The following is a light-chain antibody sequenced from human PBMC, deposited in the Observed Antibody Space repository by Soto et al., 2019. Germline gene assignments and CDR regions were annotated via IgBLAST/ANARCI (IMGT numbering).Light chain of an antibody. J-gene: IGKJ4*01. Sequence: EIVMTQSPATLSVSPGERATLSYRASQSVSSNLAWYQQKVGQAPRLLIYDASTRATGIPARFSGSGSGTEFTLTISSLQSEDFAVYYCQQYNDWPPLTFGGGTKVEIK. CDR1: QSVSSN. CDR2: DAS. V-gene: IGKV3-15*01. CDR3: QQYNDWPPLT.